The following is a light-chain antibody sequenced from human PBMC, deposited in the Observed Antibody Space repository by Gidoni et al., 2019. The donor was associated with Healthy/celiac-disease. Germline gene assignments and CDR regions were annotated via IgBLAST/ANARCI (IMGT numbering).Light chain of an antibody. CDR1: QSVSSN. CDR2: GAS. V-gene: IGKV3-15*01. CDR3: QQYNNWPDT. Sequence: EIVMTQSPATLSVSPGERATLSCRASQSVSSNLAWYQQKPGQAPRLLSYGASTRATGIPARFSGSGYGTEFTLTISSLQSEDFAVYYCQQYNNWPDTFGQGTKLEIK. J-gene: IGKJ2*01.